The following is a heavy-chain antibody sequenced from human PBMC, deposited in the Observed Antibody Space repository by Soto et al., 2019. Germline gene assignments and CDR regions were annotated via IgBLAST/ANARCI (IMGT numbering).Heavy chain of an antibody. CDR2: IFRSGTT. J-gene: IGHJ5*02. CDR1: GGSTSSNSW. Sequence: QVQLQESGPGLVKPSGTLTLTCAVSGGSTSSNSWWTWVRQSPEKGLEWIGEIFRSGTTNYNPSLKSRVTMSLDQSKTRYSLILTSVTAADTAVYYCAAGSAGCSRNTCQIDPWGQGTLVTVSS. D-gene: IGHD2-2*01. V-gene: IGHV4-4*02. CDR3: AAGSAGCSRNTCQIDP.